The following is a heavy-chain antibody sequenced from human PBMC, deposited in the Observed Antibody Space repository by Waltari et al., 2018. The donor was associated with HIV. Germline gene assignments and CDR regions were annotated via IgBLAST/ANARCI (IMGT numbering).Heavy chain of an antibody. Sequence: GFTFDDYAMHWVRQAPGKGLEWVSGISWNSNSIDYADSVKGRFTISRDNAKNSLYLQMNSLRAEDTALYYCAKFTIFGSGDYWGQGTLVTVSS. CDR3: AKFTIFGSGDY. J-gene: IGHJ4*02. CDR1: GFTFDDYA. D-gene: IGHD3-3*01. V-gene: IGHV3-9*01. CDR2: ISWNSNSI.